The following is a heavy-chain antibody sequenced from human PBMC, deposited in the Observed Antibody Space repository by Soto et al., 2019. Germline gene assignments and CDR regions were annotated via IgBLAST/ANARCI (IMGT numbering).Heavy chain of an antibody. CDR2: INPNSGGT. D-gene: IGHD1-26*01. CDR1: GYTFTGYY. CDR3: ARDFVGGSYRKKYYYYGMDV. V-gene: IGHV1-2*04. Sequence: QVQLVQSGAEVKKPGASVKVSCKASGYTFTGYYMHWVRQAPGQGLEWMGWINPNSGGTNYAQKFQGWVTMTRDPSISTAYMELSRLRSDDTAVYYCARDFVGGSYRKKYYYYGMDVWGQGTTVTVSS. J-gene: IGHJ6*02.